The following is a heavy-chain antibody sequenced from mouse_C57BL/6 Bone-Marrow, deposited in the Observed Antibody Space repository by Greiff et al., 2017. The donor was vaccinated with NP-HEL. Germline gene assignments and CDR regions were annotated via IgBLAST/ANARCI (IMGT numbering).Heavy chain of an antibody. CDR3: ARQGITTVVAWYFDV. J-gene: IGHJ1*03. CDR1: GYTFTDYN. Sequence: VQLKQSGPELVKPGASVKIPCKASGYTFTDYNMDWVKQSHGKSLEWIGDINPNNGGTIYNQKFKGKATLTVDKSSSTAYMELRILTSEDTAVYYCARQGITTVVAWYFDVWGTGATVTVSS. V-gene: IGHV1-18*01. D-gene: IGHD1-1*01. CDR2: INPNNGGT.